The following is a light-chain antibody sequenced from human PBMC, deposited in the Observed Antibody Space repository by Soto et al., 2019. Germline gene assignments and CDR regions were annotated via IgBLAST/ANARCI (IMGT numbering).Light chain of an antibody. V-gene: IGLV2-14*01. CDR3: SSYTDSSNYV. CDR1: SSDLAIYNY. Sequence: QSVLTQPASVSGSPGQSITISCTGTSSDLAIYNYVSWYQQQPGKAPKLMIYQITNRPSGVSNRFSASTSGNTASLTISGLQAEDEADYYCSSYTDSSNYVFGTGTQLTVL. CDR2: QIT. J-gene: IGLJ1*01.